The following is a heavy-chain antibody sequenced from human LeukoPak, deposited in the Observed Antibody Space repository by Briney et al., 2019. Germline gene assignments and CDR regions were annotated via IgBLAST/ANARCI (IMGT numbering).Heavy chain of an antibody. V-gene: IGHV3-7*01. CDR2: IKHDGSEK. D-gene: IGHD6-19*01. CDR1: GFTFSKYW. J-gene: IGHJ3*02. Sequence: GGSLRLSCAASGFTFSKYWMTWVRQAAGKGPEWVSSIKHDGSEKYCVDSVKGRFTISRDNAKNSLYLQMNSLRAEDTAVYYCARDFPQPSSGWFENPGAAFDIWGQGTMVTVSS. CDR3: ARDFPQPSSGWFENPGAAFDI.